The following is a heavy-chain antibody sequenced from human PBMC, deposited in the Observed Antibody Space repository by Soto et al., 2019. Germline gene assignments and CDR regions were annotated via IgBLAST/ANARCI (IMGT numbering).Heavy chain of an antibody. D-gene: IGHD1-26*01. CDR2: IYYSGST. V-gene: IGHV4-59*08. CDR1: GGSISSYY. J-gene: IGHJ4*02. Sequence: SETLSLTCTVSGGSISSYYWSWIRQPPGKGLEWIGYIYYSGSTNYNPSLKSRVTISVDTSKNQFSLKLSSVTAADTAVYYCARLIDGRTFDYWGQGTLVTVSS. CDR3: ARLIDGRTFDY.